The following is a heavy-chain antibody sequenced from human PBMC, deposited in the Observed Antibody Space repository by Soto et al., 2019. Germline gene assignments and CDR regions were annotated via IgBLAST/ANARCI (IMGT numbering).Heavy chain of an antibody. CDR2: IVPMFGTS. CDR3: NRGSEYEFWSGYF. V-gene: IGHV1-69*06. D-gene: IGHD3-3*01. CDR1: GGTSTRYA. Sequence: QERLVQSGAEVRKPGSSVKVSCKVTGGTSTRYAINWVRQAPGQGLEWMGGIVPMFGTSKYAQKFQGRVTNTADTSTNIAYMELRSLRSEDTAVYYGNRGSEYEFWSGYFWGQGTLVSVAS. J-gene: IGHJ4*02.